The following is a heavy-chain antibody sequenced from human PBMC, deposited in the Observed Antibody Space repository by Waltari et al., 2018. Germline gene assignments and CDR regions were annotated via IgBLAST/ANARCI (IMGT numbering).Heavy chain of an antibody. CDR2: GHYSGYT. CDR3: ARHQWGYGSAFDI. Sequence: QLQLQESGPGLVKPSETLSLTCTVSGGSISSGSYYWGWIRQPPGKGLEWIGTGHYSGYTYYNPSLKSRVIISVDTSKNQFSLNLSSVTAADTAVYYCARHQWGYGSAFDIWGQGTVVTVSS. J-gene: IGHJ3*02. V-gene: IGHV4-39*01. CDR1: GGSISSGSYY. D-gene: IGHD2-15*01.